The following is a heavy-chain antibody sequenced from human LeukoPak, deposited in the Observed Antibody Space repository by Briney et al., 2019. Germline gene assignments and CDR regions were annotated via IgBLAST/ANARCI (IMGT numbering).Heavy chain of an antibody. CDR1: GYTSTSHG. CDR3: AGDLGSSTTNRWFDP. CDR2: ISANNDNA. Sequence: ASVKVSCKASGYTSTSHGISWVRQAPGQGLEWMGWISANNDNANYAQKLQGRVTMTTDTSTGTAYMELRSLRSDDTAVYYCAGDLGSSTTNRWFDPWGQGTLVTVSS. J-gene: IGHJ5*02. V-gene: IGHV1-18*01. D-gene: IGHD2-2*01.